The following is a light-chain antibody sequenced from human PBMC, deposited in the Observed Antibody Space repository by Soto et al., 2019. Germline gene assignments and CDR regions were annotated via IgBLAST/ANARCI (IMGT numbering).Light chain of an antibody. Sequence: EIVLTQSPGTLSLSPGERATLSCGASQSVSNNYLAWYQQKPGQAPRLLIYGASSRATGIPDRFSGSGSGTDFTLTISRLEPEDFAVYYCQQYDSPPLTFGQGTRLEIK. J-gene: IGKJ5*01. V-gene: IGKV3-20*01. CDR1: QSVSNNY. CDR3: QQYDSPPLT. CDR2: GAS.